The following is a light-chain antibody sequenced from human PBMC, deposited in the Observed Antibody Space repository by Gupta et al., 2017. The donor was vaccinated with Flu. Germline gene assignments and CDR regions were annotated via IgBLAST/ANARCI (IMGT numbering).Light chain of an antibody. CDR2: EVT. Sequence: SCYQQHPGKAPKLIIYEVTNRPSGISHRFSGSKSGNTASLTISGLQAEDEAEYYCSSYSSSTTISYVFGTGTKVTVL. CDR3: SSYSSSTTISYV. J-gene: IGLJ1*01. V-gene: IGLV2-14*01.